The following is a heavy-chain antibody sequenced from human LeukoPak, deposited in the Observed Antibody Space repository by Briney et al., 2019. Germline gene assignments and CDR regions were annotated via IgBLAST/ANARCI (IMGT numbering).Heavy chain of an antibody. D-gene: IGHD5-24*01. J-gene: IGHJ2*01. Sequence: GGSLRLSCAASGFTVGSNYMNWVRQAPGKGLGWVSVVYSGGSTYYADSVKGRFTISRDYSKNTLYVQVNNLSAEDTAVYYCASPSAEMTAINGRYFDVWGRGTLVTVS. V-gene: IGHV3-66*01. CDR2: VYSGGST. CDR3: ASPSAEMTAINGRYFDV. CDR1: GFTVGSNY.